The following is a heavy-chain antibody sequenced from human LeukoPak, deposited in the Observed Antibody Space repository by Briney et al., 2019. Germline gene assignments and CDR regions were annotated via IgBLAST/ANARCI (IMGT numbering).Heavy chain of an antibody. Sequence: SVKVSCKASGGTFSSYAISWVRQAPGQGLEWMGRIIPIFGTANYAQKFQGRVTINTDESTSTAYMELSSLRSEDTAVYYCASRITIFGGENDYWGQGTLVTVSS. CDR3: ASRITIFGGENDY. V-gene: IGHV1-69*05. CDR2: IIPIFGTA. D-gene: IGHD3-3*01. J-gene: IGHJ4*02. CDR1: GGTFSSYA.